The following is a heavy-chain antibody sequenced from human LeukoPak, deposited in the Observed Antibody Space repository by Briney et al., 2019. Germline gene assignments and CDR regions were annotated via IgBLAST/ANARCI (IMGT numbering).Heavy chain of an antibody. CDR1: GHTFTSYG. V-gene: IGHV1-18*01. CDR2: ISAYNGNT. Sequence: ASVKVSCKASGHTFTSYGISWVRQAPGQGLEWMGWISAYNGNTNYAQKLQGRVTMTTDTSTSTAYMELRSLRSDDTAVYYCARDRLGDFWSGYYSAMIVADYWGQGTLVTVSS. J-gene: IGHJ4*02. D-gene: IGHD3-3*01. CDR3: ARDRLGDFWSGYYSAMIVADY.